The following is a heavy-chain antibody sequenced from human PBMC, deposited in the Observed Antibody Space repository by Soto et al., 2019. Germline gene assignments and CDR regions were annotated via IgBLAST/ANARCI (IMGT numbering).Heavy chain of an antibody. CDR3: ARDVRYYYGSGSYYYFDY. Sequence: SQTLSLTCAISGDSVSSNSAAWNWIRQSPSRGLEWLGRTYYRSKWYNDYAVSVKSRITINPDTSKNQFSLQLSSVTPEDTAVYYCARDVRYYYGSGSYYYFDYWGQGTLVTVSS. J-gene: IGHJ4*02. CDR1: GDSVSSNSAA. CDR2: TYYRSKWYN. D-gene: IGHD3-10*01. V-gene: IGHV6-1*01.